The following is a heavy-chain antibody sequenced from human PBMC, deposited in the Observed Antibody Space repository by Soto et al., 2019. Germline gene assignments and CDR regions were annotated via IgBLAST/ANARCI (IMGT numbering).Heavy chain of an antibody. V-gene: IGHV4-59*01. CDR1: GGSIISYY. CDR3: ARDVSYYGSGSYYNWFDY. D-gene: IGHD3-10*01. Sequence: SETLSLTCTFSGGSIISYYWSWIRQPPGKGLEWIGYIYYSGSTNYNPSLKSRVTISVDTSKNQFSLKLSSVTAADTAVYYCARDVSYYGSGSYYNWFDYWGQGTLVTVSS. CDR2: IYYSGST. J-gene: IGHJ4*02.